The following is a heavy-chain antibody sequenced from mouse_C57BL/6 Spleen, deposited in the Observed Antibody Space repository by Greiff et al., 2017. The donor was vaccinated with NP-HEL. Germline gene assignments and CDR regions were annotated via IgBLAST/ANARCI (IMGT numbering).Heavy chain of an antibody. CDR1: GFTFSSYA. V-gene: IGHV5-9-1*02. CDR2: ISSGGDYI. J-gene: IGHJ3*01. CDR3: TREGYDYFAY. D-gene: IGHD2-4*01. Sequence: EVQRVESGEGLVKPGGSLKLSCAASGFTFSSYAMSWVRQTPEKRLEWVAYISSGGDYIYYADTVQGRFTISSDTARNTLYLQMSSLKSEDTAMYYCTREGYDYFAYWGQGTLVTVSA.